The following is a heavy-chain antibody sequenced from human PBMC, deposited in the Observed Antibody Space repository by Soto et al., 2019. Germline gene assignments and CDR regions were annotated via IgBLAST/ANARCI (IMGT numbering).Heavy chain of an antibody. V-gene: IGHV1-58*01. CDR1: GFTFTSSA. CDR3: AAGIIVVVPAAPDY. CDR2: IVVGSGNT. J-gene: IGHJ4*02. Sequence: GTSVKVSCKDSGFTFTSSAVQWVRQARGQRLEWIGWIVVGSGNTNYAQKFQERVTITRDMSTSTAYMELSSLRSEDTAVYYCAAGIIVVVPAAPDYWGQGTLVTVSS. D-gene: IGHD2-2*01.